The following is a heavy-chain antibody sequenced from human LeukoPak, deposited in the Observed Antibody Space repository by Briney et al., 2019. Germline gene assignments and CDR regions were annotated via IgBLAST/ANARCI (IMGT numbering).Heavy chain of an antibody. CDR2: INPNTGGT. V-gene: IGHV1-2*02. J-gene: IGHJ4*02. CDR1: GYTFTGYY. CDR3: ARGGLNYYGSGSYYPRDY. D-gene: IGHD3-10*01. Sequence: ASVKVSCTASGYTFTGYYMHWVRQAPGQGLEWMGWINPNTGGTNYAQKFQGRATMTRDTSISTAYMELSRLGFDDTAVYYCARGGLNYYGSGSYYPRDYWGQGTLVTVSS.